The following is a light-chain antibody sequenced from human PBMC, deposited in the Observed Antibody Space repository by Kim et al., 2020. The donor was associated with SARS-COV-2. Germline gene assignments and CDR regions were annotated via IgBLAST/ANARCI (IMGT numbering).Light chain of an antibody. Sequence: PGETATITCGGNKIESKSVHWYQQKPGQAPVMVISYDRDRPSGIPERFAGSNSGSTATLTISRVDPADEADFFCQVWDISRDHVVFGGGTKLTVL. CDR1: KIESKS. V-gene: IGLV3-21*01. CDR2: YDR. CDR3: QVWDISRDHVV. J-gene: IGLJ2*01.